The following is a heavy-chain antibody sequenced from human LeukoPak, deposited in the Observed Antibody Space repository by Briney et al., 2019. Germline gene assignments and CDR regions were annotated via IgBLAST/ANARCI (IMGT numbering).Heavy chain of an antibody. V-gene: IGHV3-23*01. Sequence: GGSLRLSCTASGYTFSSYAMTWVRQAPGEGLEWVSAISGSGANTYYADSVKGRFAASRDNSKDTLYLQMRSLRAEDTAVYYCARGRSGYGPFDAFDIWGHGTWVTVSS. D-gene: IGHD3-22*01. J-gene: IGHJ3*02. CDR2: ISGSGANT. CDR1: GYTFSSYA. CDR3: ARGRSGYGPFDAFDI.